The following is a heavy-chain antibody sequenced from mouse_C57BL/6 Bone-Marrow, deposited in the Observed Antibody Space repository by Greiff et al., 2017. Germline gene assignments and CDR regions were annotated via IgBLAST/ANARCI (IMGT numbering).Heavy chain of an antibody. V-gene: IGHV1-75*01. CDR3: AGSLLWLRRYYFDY. CDR1: GYTFTDYY. J-gene: IGHJ2*01. Sequence: VQLQESGPELVKPGASVKISCKASGYTFTDYYIHWVKQRPGQGLEWIGWIFPGSGSTYYNEKFKGKATLTVDKSSSTAYMLLSSLTSEDSAVYFCAGSLLWLRRYYFDYWGQGTTLTVSS. D-gene: IGHD2-2*01. CDR2: IFPGSGST.